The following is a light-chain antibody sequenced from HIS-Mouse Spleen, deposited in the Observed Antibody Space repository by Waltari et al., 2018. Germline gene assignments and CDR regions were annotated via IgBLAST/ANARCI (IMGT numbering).Light chain of an antibody. Sequence: SYELTRPPSESVSTGQTARITGAGDALPQKYAYWYQQKSGQAPVLVIYEDSKRPSGIPERFSCSSSGTMATLTISGAQVEDEADYYCYSTDSSGNHRVFGGGTKLTVL. CDR1: ALPQKY. CDR3: YSTDSSGNHRV. J-gene: IGLJ2*01. CDR2: EDS. V-gene: IGLV3-10*01.